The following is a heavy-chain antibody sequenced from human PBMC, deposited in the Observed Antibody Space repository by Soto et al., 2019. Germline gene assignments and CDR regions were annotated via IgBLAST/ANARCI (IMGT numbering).Heavy chain of an antibody. D-gene: IGHD3-22*01. V-gene: IGHV1-69*01. CDR3: ARDRVAYYYDSSGYYYGY. CDR1: GGTFSSYA. J-gene: IGHJ4*02. CDR2: IIPIFGTA. Sequence: QVQLVQSGAEVKKPGSSVKVSCTASGGTFSSYAISWVRQAPGQGLEWMGGIIPIFGTANYAQKFQGRVTITADESTSTAYMELSSLRSEDTAVYYCARDRVAYYYDSSGYYYGYWGQGTLVTVSS.